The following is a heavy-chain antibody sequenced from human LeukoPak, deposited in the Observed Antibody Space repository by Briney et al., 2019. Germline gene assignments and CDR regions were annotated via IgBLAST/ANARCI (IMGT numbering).Heavy chain of an antibody. CDR1: GFTFSSYS. V-gene: IGHV3-21*01. CDR2: ISSSSSFI. Sequence: GGSLRLSCAASGFTFSSYSMNWVRQAPGKGLEWVSSISSSSSFIYYADSVKGRFTISRDNAKNSLYLQVNSLRAEDTALYYCARDRDPGIYYYDRSGLGRDAFDIWGQGTLVTVSS. J-gene: IGHJ3*02. D-gene: IGHD3-22*01. CDR3: ARDRDPGIYYYDRSGLGRDAFDI.